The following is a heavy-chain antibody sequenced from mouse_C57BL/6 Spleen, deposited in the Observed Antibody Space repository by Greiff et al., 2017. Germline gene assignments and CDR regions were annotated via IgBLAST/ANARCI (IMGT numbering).Heavy chain of an antibody. J-gene: IGHJ4*01. V-gene: IGHV1-82*01. CDR2: IYPGDGDT. Sequence: QVQLQQSGPELVKPGASVKISCKASGYAFSSSWMNWVKQRPGKGLEWIGRIYPGDGDTNYNGKFKGKATLTADKSSSTAYMQLSSLTSEDSAVYFCARSLYYGSRDYYAMDYWGQGTSVTVSS. CDR1: GYAFSSSW. D-gene: IGHD1-1*01. CDR3: ARSLYYGSRDYYAMDY.